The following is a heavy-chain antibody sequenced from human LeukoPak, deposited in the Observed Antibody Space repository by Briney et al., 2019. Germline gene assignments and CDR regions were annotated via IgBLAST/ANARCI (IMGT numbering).Heavy chain of an antibody. D-gene: IGHD3-10*01. V-gene: IGHV4-59*08. CDR2: IYYSGST. J-gene: IGHJ4*02. Sequence: SETLSLTCTVSGGSISNYYWSWIRQPPGKGLEWIGYIYYSGSTNYNPSLKSRVTISVDTSKNQFSLKLSSVTAADTAVYYCARRHYGSGNIDSWGQGTLVTVSS. CDR3: ARRHYGSGNIDS. CDR1: GGSISNYY.